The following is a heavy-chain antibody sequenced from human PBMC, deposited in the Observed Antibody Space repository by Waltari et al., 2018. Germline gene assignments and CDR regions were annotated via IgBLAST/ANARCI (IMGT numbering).Heavy chain of an antibody. D-gene: IGHD5-18*01. CDR3: ARILGPVGYSYGDAFDI. J-gene: IGHJ3*02. CDR1: GFSLSTSGMC. Sequence: QVTLRESGPALVKPTQTLTLTCTFSGFSLSTSGMCVSWIRQPPGKALEWLARIDWDDDKYYSTSLKTRLTISQDTSKNQVVLTMTNMDPVDTATYYCARILGPVGYSYGDAFDIWVQGTMVTVSS. V-gene: IGHV2-70*15. CDR2: IDWDDDK.